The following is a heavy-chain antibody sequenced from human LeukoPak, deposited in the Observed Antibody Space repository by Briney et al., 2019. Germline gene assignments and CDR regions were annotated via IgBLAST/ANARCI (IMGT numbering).Heavy chain of an antibody. D-gene: IGHD1-7*01. CDR2: IYNSGST. Sequence: SETLSLTCTVSGGPISSYYWSWIRQPPGKGLEWIGYIYNSGSTNYNPSLKSRVTLSVDTSKNQFSLKLSSVTAADTAVYYCARVAGPGGTTFLGWFDPWGQGTLVTVSS. CDR3: ARVAGPGGTTFLGWFDP. V-gene: IGHV4-59*01. J-gene: IGHJ5*02. CDR1: GGPISSYY.